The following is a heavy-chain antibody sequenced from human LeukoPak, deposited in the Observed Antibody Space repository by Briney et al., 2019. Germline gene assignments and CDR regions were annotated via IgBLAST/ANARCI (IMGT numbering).Heavy chain of an antibody. CDR1: GGSISSSSYY. V-gene: IGHV4-30-4*01. CDR3: ARADIVATMRAPFDI. CDR2: IYYSGST. Sequence: SETLSLTCTVSGGSISSSSYYWSWIRQPLGKGLEWIGYIYYSGSTYYNPSLKSRVTISVDTSKNQFSLKLSSVTAADTAVYYCARADIVATMRAPFDIWGQGTMVTVSS. D-gene: IGHD5-12*01. J-gene: IGHJ3*02.